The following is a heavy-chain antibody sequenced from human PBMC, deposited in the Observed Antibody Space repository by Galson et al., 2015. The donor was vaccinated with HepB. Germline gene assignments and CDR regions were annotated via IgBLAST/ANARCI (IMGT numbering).Heavy chain of an antibody. D-gene: IGHD6-19*01. J-gene: IGHJ6*02. CDR2: ISSSSTI. CDR1: GFTFSSYS. CDR3: ARDQHSSGWLVYYYYGMDV. Sequence: SLRLSCAASGFTFSSYSMNWVRQAPGKGLEWVSYISSSSTIYYADSVKGRFTISRDNAKNSLYLQMNSLRAEDTAVYYCARDQHSSGWLVYYYYGMDVWGQGTTVTVSS. V-gene: IGHV3-48*01.